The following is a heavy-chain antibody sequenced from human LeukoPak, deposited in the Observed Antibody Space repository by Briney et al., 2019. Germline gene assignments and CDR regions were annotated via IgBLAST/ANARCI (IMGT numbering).Heavy chain of an antibody. Sequence: SETLSLTXTVSGGSISSGSYCWSWIWQPAGKGLQWIGRIYTSGSTNYNPSLKSRVTISVDTSKNQFSLKLSSVTAADTAVYYCARLDVGSGYLIDYWGQGTLVTVSS. J-gene: IGHJ4*02. V-gene: IGHV4-61*02. D-gene: IGHD5-12*01. CDR2: IYTSGST. CDR1: GGSISSGSYC. CDR3: ARLDVGSGYLIDY.